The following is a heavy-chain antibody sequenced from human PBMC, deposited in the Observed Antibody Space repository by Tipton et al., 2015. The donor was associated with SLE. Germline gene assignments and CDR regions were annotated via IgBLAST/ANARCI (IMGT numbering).Heavy chain of an antibody. CDR1: CFSIHSGSYY. V-gene: IGHV4-61*02. CDR2: VSSSGST. Sequence: LRLSCTVSCFSIHSGSYYCSWIRQSAEKGLEWIGRVSSSGSTNYNPSLKSRVTISVDTSKNQFSLKLSSVTAADTAVYYCARGWGNIAARTYFDHWGQGTPVTVSS. J-gene: IGHJ4*02. CDR3: ARGWGNIAARTYFDH. D-gene: IGHD6-6*01.